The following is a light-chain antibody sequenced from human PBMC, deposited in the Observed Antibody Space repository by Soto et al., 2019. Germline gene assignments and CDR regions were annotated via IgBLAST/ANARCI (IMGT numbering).Light chain of an antibody. J-gene: IGKJ2*01. CDR3: QQSYSTPQYT. CDR2: AAS. V-gene: IGKV1-39*01. CDR1: QSISSY. Sequence: DIQMTQSPSSLSASVGDRVTITCRASQSISSYLNWYQQKPGKAPKLLIYAASSLQSGVPSRFSGSGSGTDFTITISSLQPEYFATYYCQQSYSTPQYTCGQGTKMEIK.